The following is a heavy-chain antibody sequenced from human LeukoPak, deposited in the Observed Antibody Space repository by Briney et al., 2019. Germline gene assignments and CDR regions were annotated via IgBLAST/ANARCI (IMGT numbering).Heavy chain of an antibody. V-gene: IGHV3-20*04. CDR2: INWNGGST. CDR1: GFTSDDYG. CDR3: ARYSDDSSGYFFDY. Sequence: GGSLRLSCAASGFTSDDYGMSWVRQAPGKGLEWVSGINWNGGSTGYADSVKGRFTISRDNAKNYLYLQMNSLRAEDTALYYCARYSDDSSGYFFDYWGQGTLVTVSS. D-gene: IGHD3-22*01. J-gene: IGHJ4*02.